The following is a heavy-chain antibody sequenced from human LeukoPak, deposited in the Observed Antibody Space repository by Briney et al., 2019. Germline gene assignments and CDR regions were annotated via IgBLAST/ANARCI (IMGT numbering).Heavy chain of an antibody. CDR3: SGGSRFVDY. J-gene: IGHJ4*02. V-gene: IGHV3-7*04. CDR1: GFIFSNYW. Sequence: GGSLRLSCAASGFIFSNYWMTWVRQAPGKGLEWVANIKEDGSEKYYVDSVKGRFTISRDNAKNSLFLQMNSLRVQDTAVYYCSGGSRFVDYWGQGTLVTVSS. CDR2: IKEDGSEK. D-gene: IGHD3-10*01.